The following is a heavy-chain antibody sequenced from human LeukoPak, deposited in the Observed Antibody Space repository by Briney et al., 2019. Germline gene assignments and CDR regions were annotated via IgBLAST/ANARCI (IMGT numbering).Heavy chain of an antibody. CDR2: VNHSGRA. CDR3: ARAPAAAGTIDY. D-gene: IGHD6-13*01. Sequence: SETLSLTCAVHGGSSNGDYWTWIRQPPGKGLEWIGEVNHSGRANYNPSLKSRVTISVDSSKNQFYLNLSFVTAADSAVYYCARAPAAAGTIDYWGQGTLVTVSS. CDR1: GGSSNGDY. V-gene: IGHV4-34*01. J-gene: IGHJ4*02.